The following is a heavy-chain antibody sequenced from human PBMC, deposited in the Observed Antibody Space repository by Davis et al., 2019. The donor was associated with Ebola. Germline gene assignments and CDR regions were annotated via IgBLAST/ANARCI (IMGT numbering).Heavy chain of an antibody. CDR2: ISYDGSNK. V-gene: IGHV3-30*18. CDR1: GFTFSSYG. CDR3: AKDLSDIVVVPAALVYANHYGMDV. Sequence: PGGSLRLSCAASGFTFSSYGMHWVRQAPGKGLEWVAVISYDGSNKYYADSVKGRFTISRDNSKNTLYLQMNSLRAEDTAVYYCAKDLSDIVVVPAALVYANHYGMDVWGQGTTVTVSS. D-gene: IGHD2-2*01. J-gene: IGHJ6*02.